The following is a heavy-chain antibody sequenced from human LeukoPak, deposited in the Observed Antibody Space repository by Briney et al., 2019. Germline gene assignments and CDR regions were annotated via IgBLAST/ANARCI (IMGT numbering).Heavy chain of an antibody. CDR1: GGSISSGSYY. D-gene: IGHD3-9*01. CDR3: ARIDILTGYFNH. J-gene: IGHJ5*02. Sequence: SETLSLTCTVSGGSISSGSYYWSWIRQPAGKGLEWIGRIYTSGSTNYNPSLKSRVTISVDTSKNQFSLKLSSVTAADTAVYYCARIDILTGYFNHWGQGTLVTVSS. V-gene: IGHV4-61*02. CDR2: IYTSGST.